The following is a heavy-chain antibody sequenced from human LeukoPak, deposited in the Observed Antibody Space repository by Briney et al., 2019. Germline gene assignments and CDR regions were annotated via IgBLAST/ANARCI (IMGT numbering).Heavy chain of an antibody. Sequence: SETLSLTCAVSGVPFDDYYWSWVRQTPGKGLEWIGEINHSGYTNDSPSLKSRVTLSIDTSRKQFSLNLRSVTVADAGIYYCTRMTTGHDYWGQGTLVTVSS. CDR2: INHSGYT. D-gene: IGHD4-17*01. J-gene: IGHJ4*02. CDR3: TRMTTGHDY. V-gene: IGHV4-34*01. CDR1: GVPFDDYY.